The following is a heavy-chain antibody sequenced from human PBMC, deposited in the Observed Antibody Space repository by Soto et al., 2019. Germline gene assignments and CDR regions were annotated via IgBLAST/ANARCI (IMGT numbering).Heavy chain of an antibody. D-gene: IGHD5-12*01. CDR2: IWYDGGNK. CDR1: GFTFSSYG. J-gene: IGHJ6*02. CDR3: VRAAGYSGNDYVYYYGMDV. V-gene: IGHV3-33*01. Sequence: QVQLVESGGGVVQPGRSLRLSCAASGFTFSSYGMHWVPQAPGKGLEWVALIWYDGGNKYYADSVKGRFTISRDNSKNTLYLQMNSLRDEDTAVYYCVRAAGYSGNDYVYYYGMDVWGQGTTVTVSS.